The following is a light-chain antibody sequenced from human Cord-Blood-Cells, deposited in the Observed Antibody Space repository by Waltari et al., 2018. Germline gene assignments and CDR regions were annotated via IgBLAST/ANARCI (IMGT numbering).Light chain of an antibody. CDR3: CSYAGSSTLAV. V-gene: IGLV2-23*01. Sequence: SPGQSITISCTGTSSDVGSYNLVSWYQQHPGKAPKLMIYEGSKRPSGVSNRFSGSKSGNTASLTISGLQAEDEADYYCCSYAGSSTLAVFGGGTQLTVL. CDR1: SSDVGSYNL. CDR2: EGS. J-gene: IGLJ7*01.